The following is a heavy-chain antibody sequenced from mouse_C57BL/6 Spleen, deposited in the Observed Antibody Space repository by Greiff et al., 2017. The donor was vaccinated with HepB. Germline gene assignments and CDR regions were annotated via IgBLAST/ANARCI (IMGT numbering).Heavy chain of an antibody. J-gene: IGHJ4*01. Sequence: QVQLQQSGPELVKPGASVKISCKASGYAFSSSWMNWVKQRPGKGLEWIGRIYPGDGDTNYNGKFKGKATLTADKSSSTADMQLSSLTSEGSAVYFCAGGSMDYWGQGTSVTVSS. V-gene: IGHV1-82*01. CDR3: AGGSMDY. CDR1: GYAFSSSW. CDR2: IYPGDGDT.